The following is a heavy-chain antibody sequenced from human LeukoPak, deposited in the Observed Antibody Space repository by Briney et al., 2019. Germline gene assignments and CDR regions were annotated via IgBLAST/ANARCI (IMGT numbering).Heavy chain of an antibody. CDR1: GYTFTGYY. CDR2: VNSNSGGT. J-gene: IGHJ5*02. Sequence: ASVKVSCKASGYTFTGYYMHWVRQAPGQGLEWMGWVNSNSGGTNYAQKFQGRVTMTRDTSISTAYMELSRLRSDDTAVYYCATNRYDSSGYYRSWGQGTLVTVSS. CDR3: ATNRYDSSGYYRS. V-gene: IGHV1-2*02. D-gene: IGHD3-22*01.